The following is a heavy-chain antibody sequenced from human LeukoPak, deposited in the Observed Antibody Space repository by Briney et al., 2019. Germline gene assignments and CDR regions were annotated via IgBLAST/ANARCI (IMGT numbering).Heavy chain of an antibody. D-gene: IGHD6-13*01. CDR1: GFTFSDYY. CDR2: ISLSGNTI. V-gene: IGHV3-11*01. J-gene: IGHJ6*03. Sequence: GGSLRLSCAASGFTFSDYYMSWIRQAPGKGLEWVSYISLSGNTIYYGDSVEGRFTISRDNAKNSLYLQMNSLRAEDTAVYYCARVPNRGSSWHYYYYYMDVWGKGTTVTISS. CDR3: ARVPNRGSSWHYYYYYMDV.